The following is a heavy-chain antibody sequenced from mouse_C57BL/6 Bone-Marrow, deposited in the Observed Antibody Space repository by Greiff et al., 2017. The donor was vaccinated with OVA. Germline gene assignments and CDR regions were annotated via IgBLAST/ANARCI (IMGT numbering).Heavy chain of an antibody. Sequence: QVQLQQSGAELVRPGASVKLSCKASGYTFTDYYINWVKQRPGQGLEWIARIYPGSGNTYYNEKFKGKATLTAEKSSSTAYMQLSSLTSEDSAVYFCARSYYYGSSYCYWYFDVWGTGTTVTVSS. D-gene: IGHD1-1*01. J-gene: IGHJ1*03. V-gene: IGHV1-76*01. CDR3: ARSYYYGSSYCYWYFDV. CDR2: IYPGSGNT. CDR1: GYTFTDYY.